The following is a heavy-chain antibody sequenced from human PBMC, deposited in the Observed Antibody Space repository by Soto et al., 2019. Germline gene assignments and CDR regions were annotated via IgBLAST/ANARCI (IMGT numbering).Heavy chain of an antibody. CDR1: GFTFDDYA. V-gene: IGHV3-9*01. CDR2: ISWNSGSI. J-gene: IGHJ4*02. D-gene: IGHD6-19*01. CDR3: AKDKAVAGIAYYFDY. Sequence: GGSLRLSCAASGFTFDDYAMHWVRQAPGKDLEWVSGISWNSGSIGYADSVKGRFTISRDNAKNSLYLQMNSLRAEDTALYYCAKDKAVAGIAYYFDYWGQGXLVTVYS.